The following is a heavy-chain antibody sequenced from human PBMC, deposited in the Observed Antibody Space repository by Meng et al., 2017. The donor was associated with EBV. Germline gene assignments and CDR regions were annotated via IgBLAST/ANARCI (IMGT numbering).Heavy chain of an antibody. CDR1: GGTFRSDA. CDR2: LIHMFGAP. Sequence: QVQLVQSGAEVKKPGSSVKVSCRTSGGTFRSDAVSWVRQAPGQGLEWMGGLIHMFGAPNYAQKFQGRVTIIADESTSTHTMELNSLRSEDTAMDYCASESGRGYTPDYWGQGTLVTVSS. CDR3: ASESGRGYTPDY. V-gene: IGHV1-69*01. J-gene: IGHJ4*02. D-gene: IGHD3-10*01.